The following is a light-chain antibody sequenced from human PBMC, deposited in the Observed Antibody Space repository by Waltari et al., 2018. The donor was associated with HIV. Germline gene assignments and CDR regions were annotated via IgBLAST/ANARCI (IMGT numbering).Light chain of an antibody. J-gene: IGLJ3*02. CDR3: QVWDYRGYVM. V-gene: IGLV3-1*01. CDR2: QDK. Sequence: SYELTQPPSVSVSPGQTASISCSGDKLGDRYASWYQQRPGQSPVLIIYQDKKRPSGIPERFSGSNSGNTATLTISGTQTMDEADYYCQVWDYRGYVMFGGGNKRTVL. CDR1: KLGDRY.